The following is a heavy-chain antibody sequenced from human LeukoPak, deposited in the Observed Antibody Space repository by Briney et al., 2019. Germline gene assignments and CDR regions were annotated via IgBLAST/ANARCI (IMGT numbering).Heavy chain of an antibody. CDR1: GFTFSSYA. CDR2: ISYDGSNK. V-gene: IGHV3-30-3*01. CDR3: ARDGATMISQRTTEYFQH. D-gene: IGHD3-22*01. J-gene: IGHJ1*01. Sequence: PGGSLRLSCAASGFTFSSYAMHWVRQAPGKGLEWVAVISYDGSNKYYADSVKGRFTISRDNSKNTLYLQMNSLRAEDTAVYYCARDGATMISQRTTEYFQHWGQGTLVTVSS.